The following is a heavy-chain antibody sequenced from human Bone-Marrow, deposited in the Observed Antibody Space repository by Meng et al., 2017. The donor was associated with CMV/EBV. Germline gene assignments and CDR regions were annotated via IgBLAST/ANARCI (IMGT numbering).Heavy chain of an antibody. CDR3: AREYSSSPGGFDY. CDR1: GHTFTGYH. Sequence: ASVMASCKASGHTFTGYHMHWVRQAPGQGLEWMGWINPNSGGTNYAQKFQGRVTMTRDTSISTAYMELSRLRYDDTAVYYRAREYSSSPGGFDYWGQGTLVTVSP. D-gene: IGHD6-6*01. V-gene: IGHV1-2*02. J-gene: IGHJ4*02. CDR2: INPNSGGT.